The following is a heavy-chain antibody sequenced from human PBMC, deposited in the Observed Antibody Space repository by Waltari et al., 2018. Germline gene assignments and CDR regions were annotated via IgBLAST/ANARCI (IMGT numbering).Heavy chain of an antibody. CDR1: GGTFSSYA. CDR2: IIPILGIA. CDR3: ATFGNCSGGSCRNWFDP. V-gene: IGHV1-69*10. D-gene: IGHD2-15*01. J-gene: IGHJ5*02. Sequence: QVQLVQSGAEVKKPGSSVKVSCKASGGTFSSYAISWVRQAPGQGLEWMGGIIPILGIANYAQKFQGRVTITADKSTSTAYMELSSLRSEDTAVYYCATFGNCSGGSCRNWFDPWGQGTLVTVSS.